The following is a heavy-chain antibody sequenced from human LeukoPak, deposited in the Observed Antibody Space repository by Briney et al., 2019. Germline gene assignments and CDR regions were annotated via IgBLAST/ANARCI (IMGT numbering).Heavy chain of an antibody. D-gene: IGHD3-9*01. J-gene: IGHJ4*02. Sequence: GGSLRLSCVASGLTFHDYAMHWVRQAPGKGLEWVSLISADGGSTFYADSVRGRFSISRDNSKNSLYLQMNSLRDEDTAVYYCARGRRVDVLTGFYNDYWGQGTLVTVSS. CDR3: ARGRRVDVLTGFYNDY. CDR2: ISADGGST. V-gene: IGHV3-43*02. CDR1: GLTFHDYA.